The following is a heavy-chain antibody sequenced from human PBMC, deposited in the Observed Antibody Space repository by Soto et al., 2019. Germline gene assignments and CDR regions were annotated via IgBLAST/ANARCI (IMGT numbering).Heavy chain of an antibody. CDR2: ISGSGGST. CDR1: GFTFSSYA. J-gene: IGHJ6*03. V-gene: IGHV3-23*01. Sequence: SLRLSCAASGFTFSSYAMSWVRQAPGKGLEWVSAISGSGGSTYYADSVKGRFTISRDNSKNTLYLQMNSLRAEDTAVYYCAKCDGGTVDPMDVWGKGTTVTVSS. CDR3: AKCDGGTVDPMDV. D-gene: IGHD4-4*01.